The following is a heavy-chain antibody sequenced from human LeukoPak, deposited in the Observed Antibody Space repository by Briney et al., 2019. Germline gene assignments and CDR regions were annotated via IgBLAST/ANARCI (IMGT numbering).Heavy chain of an antibody. V-gene: IGHV3-48*04. Sequence: GESLRLSCAASGFTFSVYSIIWVRQAPGKGLEWVSFISDISDRSSTIYYADSVKGRFTISRDNAERSVYLQMNSLRADDTAVYYCARDLRLHCSGGSCYSGYYYYGMDVWGQGTTVTVSS. CDR1: GFTFSVYS. CDR2: ISDISDRSSTI. CDR3: ARDLRLHCSGGSCYSGYYYYGMDV. D-gene: IGHD2-15*01. J-gene: IGHJ6*02.